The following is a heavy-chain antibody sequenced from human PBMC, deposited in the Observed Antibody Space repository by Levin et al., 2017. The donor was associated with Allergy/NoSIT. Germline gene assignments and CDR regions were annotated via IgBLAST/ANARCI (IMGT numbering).Heavy chain of an antibody. CDR1: GVSISSSY. CDR2: IFYSGST. V-gene: IGHV4-59*01. J-gene: IGHJ4*02. CDR3: ARYYCSGANCSFDS. Sequence: SETLSLTCTVSGVSISSSYWSWIRRPPGTGLEWIGYIFYSGSTNYHPSLKSRVTISVDTSRNQFFLKLSSVTAADTAVYYCARYYCSGANCSFDSWGQGTLVTVSS. D-gene: IGHD2-15*01.